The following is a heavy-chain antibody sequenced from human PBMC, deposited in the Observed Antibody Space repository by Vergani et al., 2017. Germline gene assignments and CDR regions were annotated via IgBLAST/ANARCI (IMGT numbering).Heavy chain of an antibody. Sequence: QVQLVESGGGVVQPGRSLRLSCAASGFTFSSYGMHWVRQAPGKGLEWVAVIWYDGSNKYYADSVKGRFTISRDNAKNSLYLQMNSLRAEDTAVYYCASNLGYCSSTSCRGAFDIWGQGTMVTVSS. D-gene: IGHD2-2*01. CDR1: GFTFSSYG. CDR3: ASNLGYCSSTSCRGAFDI. J-gene: IGHJ3*02. V-gene: IGHV3-33*03. CDR2: IWYDGSNK.